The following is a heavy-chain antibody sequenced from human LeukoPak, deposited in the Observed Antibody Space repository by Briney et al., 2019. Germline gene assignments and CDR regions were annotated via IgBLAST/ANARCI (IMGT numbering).Heavy chain of an antibody. Sequence: GGSLRLSCAASGFTFSSYSMNWVRQAPGKGLEWVSYISTTGTTTYYADSVKGRFTISSDNAKSSLYLQMNSLRAEDTAVYYCARGPPLFDPWGQGTLVTVFS. CDR1: GFTFSSYS. CDR2: ISTTGTTT. V-gene: IGHV3-48*01. J-gene: IGHJ5*02. CDR3: ARGPPLFDP.